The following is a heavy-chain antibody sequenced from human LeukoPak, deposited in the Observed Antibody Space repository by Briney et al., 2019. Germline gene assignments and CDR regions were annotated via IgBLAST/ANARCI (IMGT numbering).Heavy chain of an antibody. Sequence: SETLSLTCTASGGSISSYYWSWIRQPPGKGLEWIGYIYYSGSTNYNPSLKSRVTISVDTSKNQFSLKLSSVTAADTAVYYCARLPYSGYDYGYYYYMDVWGKGTTVTVSS. CDR1: GGSISSYY. CDR3: ARLPYSGYDYGYYYYMDV. CDR2: IYYSGST. D-gene: IGHD5-12*01. J-gene: IGHJ6*03. V-gene: IGHV4-59*01.